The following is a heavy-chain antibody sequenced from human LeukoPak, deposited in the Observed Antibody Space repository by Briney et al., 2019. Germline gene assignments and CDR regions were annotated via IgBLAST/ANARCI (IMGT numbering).Heavy chain of an antibody. D-gene: IGHD3-10*01. CDR2: IYYSGST. J-gene: IGHJ4*02. CDR3: AREPPRITMVRGVIID. CDR1: GGSISSSSYY. V-gene: IGHV4-39*07. Sequence: SETLSLTCTVSGGSISSSSYYWGWIRQPPGKGLEWIGSIYYSGSTYYNPSLKSRVTISTDTSKNQFSLKLSSVTAADTAVYYCAREPPRITMVRGVIIDWGQGTLVTVSS.